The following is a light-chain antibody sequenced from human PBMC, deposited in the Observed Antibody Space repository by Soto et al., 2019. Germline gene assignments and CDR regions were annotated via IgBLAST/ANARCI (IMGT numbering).Light chain of an antibody. J-gene: IGKJ1*01. Sequence: DIQMTQSPSTLSASVGDRVTITCRASQSISSWLAWYQQKPGKAPKVLIYKASNLKSGVPSRLSGSGSGTEFTLTIRSLQPDDFATYYCQQYNSYPVTFGQATTVEIK. CDR2: KAS. CDR3: QQYNSYPVT. V-gene: IGKV1-5*03. CDR1: QSISSW.